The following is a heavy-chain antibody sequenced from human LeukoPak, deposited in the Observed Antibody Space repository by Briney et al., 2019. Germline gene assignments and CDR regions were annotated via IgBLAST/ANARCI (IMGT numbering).Heavy chain of an antibody. CDR2: ISWDGAGT. D-gene: IGHD6-13*01. Sequence: HTGGSLRLSCAASGFSFNDYTMHWVRHAPEKGLEWVSLISWDGAGTYYVDSVKGRFTISRDNSKNSLYLQMNSLRTEDTALYYCAKEGTVAVDGYMDVWGKGTTVTVSS. J-gene: IGHJ6*03. CDR1: GFSFNDYT. CDR3: AKEGTVAVDGYMDV. V-gene: IGHV3-43*01.